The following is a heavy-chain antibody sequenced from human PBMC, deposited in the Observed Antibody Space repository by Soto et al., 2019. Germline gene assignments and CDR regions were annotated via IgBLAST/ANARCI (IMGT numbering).Heavy chain of an antibody. J-gene: IGHJ6*02. CDR1: GGKFSSYA. Sequence: SSVKFSCKASGGKFSSYAISSVRQAPGQGLEWLVGIIPIFGTANYAQKFQCRVTITADESTSTAYMELSSLRSEDTAVYYCVRDPRYDTTGYYSPYYYFYGMDVWGQGSTDTVTS. V-gene: IGHV1-69*13. CDR2: IIPIFGTA. D-gene: IGHD3-22*01. CDR3: VRDPRYDTTGYYSPYYYFYGMDV.